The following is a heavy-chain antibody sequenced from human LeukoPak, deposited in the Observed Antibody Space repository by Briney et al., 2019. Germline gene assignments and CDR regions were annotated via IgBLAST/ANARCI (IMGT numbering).Heavy chain of an antibody. Sequence: PGGSLRLSCAASGFPFSRYAMNWVRQAPGKGLEWVSYIHDDSSDIYYADSVKGRFSISRDSARNTLYLQLSSLRAEDTAFYYSARDIFQPGLIDSWGQGTLVTVSS. J-gene: IGHJ4*02. CDR3: ARDIFQPGLIDS. V-gene: IGHV3-21*05. CDR2: IHDDSSDI. CDR1: GFPFSRYA. D-gene: IGHD2-21*01.